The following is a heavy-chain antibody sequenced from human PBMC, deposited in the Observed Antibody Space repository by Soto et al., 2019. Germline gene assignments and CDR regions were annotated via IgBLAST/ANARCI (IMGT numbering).Heavy chain of an antibody. CDR3: ARRYGSAIDF. J-gene: IGHJ4*02. CDR1: GGSISSWY. CDR2: IYYSGST. Sequence: PSETLSLTWAVSGGSISSWYWSWIRQPPGKGLEWIGYIYYSGSTNYNPSLKSRVTISVDTSKNQFSLKLSSVTAADTAVYYCARRYGSAIDFWGQGTLVTVSS. V-gene: IGHV4-59*08. D-gene: IGHD1-26*01.